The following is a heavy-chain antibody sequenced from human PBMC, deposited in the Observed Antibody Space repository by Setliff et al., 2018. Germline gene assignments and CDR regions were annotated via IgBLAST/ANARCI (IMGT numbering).Heavy chain of an antibody. CDR1: GGSISSGGYY. CDR3: ARDGARGDAFDI. D-gene: IGHD3-10*01. Sequence: SETLSLTCTVSGGSISSGGYYWSWIRQHPGKGLEWIGYIYYSGSTYYNPSLKSRVTISVDTSRNQFSLKLSSVTAADTAVYYCARDGARGDAFDIWGQGTMVTVSS. V-gene: IGHV4-31*03. CDR2: IYYSGST. J-gene: IGHJ3*02.